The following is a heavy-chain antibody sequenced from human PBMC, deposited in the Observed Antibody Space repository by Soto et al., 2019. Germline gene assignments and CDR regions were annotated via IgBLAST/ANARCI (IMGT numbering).Heavy chain of an antibody. Sequence: GESLKISCKGSGYSFTSYWIGWVRQMPGKGLEWMGIIYPGDSDTRYSPSFQGQVTISADKSSSTAYLQWSSLKASDTAMYYCARHPTQGHSGSYYGYDDWGQGTLVTVSS. CDR2: IYPGDSDT. D-gene: IGHD1-26*01. J-gene: IGHJ4*02. V-gene: IGHV5-51*01. CDR3: ARHPTQGHSGSYYGYDD. CDR1: GYSFTSYW.